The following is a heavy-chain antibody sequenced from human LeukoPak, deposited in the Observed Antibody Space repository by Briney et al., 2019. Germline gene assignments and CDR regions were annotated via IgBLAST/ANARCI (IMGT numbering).Heavy chain of an antibody. CDR1: GFTFSSYS. Sequence: GGSLRLSCAASGFTFSSYSMNWVRQAPGKGLEWVSSISSSSSYIYYADSVKGRFTISRDNAKNSLYLQMNSLRAEDTAVYYCARGGWFGESRWFDPWGQGTLVTVSS. J-gene: IGHJ5*02. V-gene: IGHV3-21*06. CDR3: ARGGWFGESRWFDP. CDR2: ISSSSSYI. D-gene: IGHD3-10*01.